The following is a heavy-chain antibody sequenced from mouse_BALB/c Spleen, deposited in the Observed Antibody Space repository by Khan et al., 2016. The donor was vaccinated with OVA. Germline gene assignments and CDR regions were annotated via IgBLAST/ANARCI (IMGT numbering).Heavy chain of an antibody. D-gene: IGHD1-1*01. CDR2: IWGDGST. V-gene: IGHV2-3*01. CDR3: AKFTPDYYSMDY. Sequence: VQLVESGPGLVAPSQRLSITCTVSGFSLSSNGVSWVRQPPGKGLTWLGVIWGDGSTHHHSTLKSRLILIQDNSKSQVFLKLNSLQTDDTATYYCAKFTPDYYSMDYWGQGTSVTVSS. CDR1: GFSLSSNG. J-gene: IGHJ4*01.